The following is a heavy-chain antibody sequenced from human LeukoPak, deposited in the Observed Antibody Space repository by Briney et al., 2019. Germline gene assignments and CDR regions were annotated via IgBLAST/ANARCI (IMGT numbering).Heavy chain of an antibody. CDR2: ISGSGTGT. V-gene: IGHV3-23*01. CDR1: GFTFSNYA. Sequence: GGSLRLSCAASGFTFSNYAMSWVRQAPGKGLEWVSGISGSGTGTYYADSVKGRFTISRDNSKNTLYLQMNSLRAEDTAVYYCASRNYYDSSGYYYYYFDYWGQGILVTVSS. D-gene: IGHD3-22*01. CDR3: ASRNYYDSSGYYYYYFDY. J-gene: IGHJ4*02.